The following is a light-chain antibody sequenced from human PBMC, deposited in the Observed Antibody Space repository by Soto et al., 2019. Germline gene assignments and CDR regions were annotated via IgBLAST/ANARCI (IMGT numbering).Light chain of an antibody. Sequence: EIVLTQSPGTLSMSPGERATLSCRASQAVGSSLLAWYQHKPGQAPRLVIYGASSRATGIPDRFSGSGSGTAFTLTISRLEPEDFAVYYCQQGGGSLWTFGQGTKVEIK. CDR3: QQGGGSLWT. V-gene: IGKV3-20*01. CDR1: QAVGSSL. CDR2: GAS. J-gene: IGKJ1*01.